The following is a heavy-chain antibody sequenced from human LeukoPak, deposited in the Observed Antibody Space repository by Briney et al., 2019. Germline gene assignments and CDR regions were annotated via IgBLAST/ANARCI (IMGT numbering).Heavy chain of an antibody. CDR2: ISGSGGTT. CDR1: GFPFSRYP. V-gene: IGHV3-23*01. D-gene: IGHD2-2*01. J-gene: IGHJ4*02. Sequence: GGSLRLPCAASGFPFSRYPVYWVRQAPGKGLEWVSSISGSGGTTYSADSVKGRFTISRDTSKNTLYLQMKSLRAEDTAVYYCAKVWFSAAMRSLLDFWGQGTLVTVSS. CDR3: AKVWFSAAMRSLLDF.